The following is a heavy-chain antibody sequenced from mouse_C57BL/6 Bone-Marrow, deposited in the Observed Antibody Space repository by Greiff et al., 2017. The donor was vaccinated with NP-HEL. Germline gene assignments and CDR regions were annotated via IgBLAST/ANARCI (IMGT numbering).Heavy chain of an antibody. CDR3: ARSYYYGSSPYYYAMDY. CDR2: FTMYSDAT. J-gene: IGHJ4*01. V-gene: IGHV1-49*01. CDR1: YFAFMASA. Sequence: LKESGAELVRPGSSVKLSCKASYFAFMASAMHWVKQRPGHGLEWIGSFTMYSDATEYSENFKGKATLTANTSSSTAYMELSSLTSEDSAVYYCARSYYYGSSPYYYAMDYWGQGTSVTVSS. D-gene: IGHD1-1*01.